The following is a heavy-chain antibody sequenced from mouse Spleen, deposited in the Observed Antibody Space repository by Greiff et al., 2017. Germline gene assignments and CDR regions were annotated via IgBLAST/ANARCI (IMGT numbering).Heavy chain of an antibody. CDR2: IDPSDSYT. J-gene: IGHJ2*01. CDR1: GYTFTSYW. Sequence: VQLQQPGAELVKPGASVKLSCKASGYTFTSYWMQWVKQRPGQGLEWIGEIDPSDSYTNYNQKFKGKATLTVDTSSSTAYMQLSSLTSEDSAVYYCARPSYGNSFDYWGQGTTLTVSS. V-gene: IGHV1-50*01. D-gene: IGHD2-1*01. CDR3: ARPSYGNSFDY.